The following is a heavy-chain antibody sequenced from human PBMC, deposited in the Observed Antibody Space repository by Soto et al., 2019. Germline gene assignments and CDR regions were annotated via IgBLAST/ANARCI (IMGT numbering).Heavy chain of an antibody. V-gene: IGHV1-69*13. CDR2: IIPIFVTS. Sequence: SVKVSCKAYGGTFSSYAISWVRQAPGQGREWVGGIIPIFVTSHYAQKFQGRVTITADESTNTAYVELSSLTSEDSAVYYCARSLDYHDYTGYSTVGVYFDYWGLATLVTVSS. CDR3: ARSLDYHDYTGYSTVGVYFDY. J-gene: IGHJ4*02. CDR1: GGTFSSYA. D-gene: IGHD3-22*01.